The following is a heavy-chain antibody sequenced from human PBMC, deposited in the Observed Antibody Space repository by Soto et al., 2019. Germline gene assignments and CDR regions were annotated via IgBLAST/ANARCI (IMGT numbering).Heavy chain of an antibody. Sequence: QVQLVESGGGVVQPGRSLRLSCAASGFTFSSYGMHWVRQAPGKGLEWVAVISYDGSNKYYADSVKGRFTISRDNSKNTLYLQVNSLRAEDTAVYYCATKSRRGYDYDYWGQGTLVTVSS. D-gene: IGHD5-12*01. V-gene: IGHV3-30*03. J-gene: IGHJ4*02. CDR1: GFTFSSYG. CDR2: ISYDGSNK. CDR3: ATKSRRGYDYDY.